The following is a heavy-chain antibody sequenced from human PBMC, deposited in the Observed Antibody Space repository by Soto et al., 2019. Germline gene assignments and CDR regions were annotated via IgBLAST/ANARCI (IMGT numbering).Heavy chain of an antibody. D-gene: IGHD6-13*01. CDR1: GYTFTSYG. CDR2: ISAYNGNT. Sequence: ASVKVSCKASGYTFTSYGISWERQAPGQGLEWMGWISAYNGNTNYAQKLQGRVTMTTDTSTSTAYMELRSLRSDDTAVYYCARDQGIAAAGSLSDYWGQGTLVTVSS. J-gene: IGHJ4*02. CDR3: ARDQGIAAAGSLSDY. V-gene: IGHV1-18*01.